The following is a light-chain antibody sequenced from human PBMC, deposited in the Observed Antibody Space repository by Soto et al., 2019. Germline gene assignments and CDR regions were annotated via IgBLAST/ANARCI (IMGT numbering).Light chain of an antibody. Sequence: EIVMTQSPATLSVSPGERATLSCRASQSVSSNLAWYQQKPGQAPRLLIYGASTRATGIPARFSGRGSGRDVTLTISSLQSEDFAVYYCQQYNNWPFPSWTFGQGTKVEIK. CDR2: GAS. CDR3: QQYNNWPFPSWT. J-gene: IGKJ1*01. V-gene: IGKV3-15*01. CDR1: QSVSSN.